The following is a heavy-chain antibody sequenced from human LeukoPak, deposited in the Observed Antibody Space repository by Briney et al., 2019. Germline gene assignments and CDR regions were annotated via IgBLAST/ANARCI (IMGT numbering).Heavy chain of an antibody. CDR3: ARKYYYDSSGYSLTSPFDY. D-gene: IGHD3-22*01. CDR1: GFTFSNYA. V-gene: IGHV3-23*01. CDR2: ISGSGGST. J-gene: IGHJ4*02. Sequence: PGGSLRLSCAASGFTFSNYAMSWVRQAPGKGLEWVSVISGSGGSTHYADSVKGRFTISRDNSKNTLYLQMNSLRAEDTAVYYCARKYYYDSSGYSLTSPFDYWGQGTLVTVSS.